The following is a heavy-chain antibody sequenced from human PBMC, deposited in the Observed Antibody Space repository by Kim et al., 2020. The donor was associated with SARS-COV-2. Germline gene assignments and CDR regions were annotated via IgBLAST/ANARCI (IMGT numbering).Heavy chain of an antibody. D-gene: IGHD2-2*01. J-gene: IGHJ1*01. CDR3: ARQTDSCHDY. CDR2: VRNYADNYAT. V-gene: IGHV3-73*01. CDR1: GFIFSDSH. Sequence: GGSLRLSCVASGFIFSDSHMHWVRQASGKGLEWVGPVRNYADNYATAYGESVKGRFTISRDDSTNTAFLHLNSLKAEDTAVYYCARQTDSCHDYWGQGTRVTVSS.